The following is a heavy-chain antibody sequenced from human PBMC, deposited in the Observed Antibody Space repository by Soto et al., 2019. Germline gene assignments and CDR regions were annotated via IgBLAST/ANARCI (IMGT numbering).Heavy chain of an antibody. CDR3: ARDDDSAMALNFDY. V-gene: IGHV3-48*02. CDR2: IDSSSSNK. D-gene: IGHD5-18*01. CDR1: GFTFDSYS. J-gene: IGHJ4*02. Sequence: SGGSLRLSCAASGFTFDSYSMNWFRQAPGKGLEWVSYIDSSSSNKHYADSVKGRFTISRDNAKNALYLQMSSLRDEDTAVYYCARDDDSAMALNFDYWGQGTLVTVSS.